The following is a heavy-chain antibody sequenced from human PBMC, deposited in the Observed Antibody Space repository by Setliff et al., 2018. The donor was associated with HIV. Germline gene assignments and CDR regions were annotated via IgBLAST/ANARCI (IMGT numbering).Heavy chain of an antibody. CDR3: AVSRGYSYGFGY. J-gene: IGHJ4*02. D-gene: IGHD5-18*01. CDR1: GGSFSGYY. CDR2: INHSGST. V-gene: IGHV4-34*01. Sequence: SETLSLTCAVYGGSFSGYYWSWIRQPPGKGLEWIGEINHSGSTNYNPSLKSRVTISVDTSKNQFSLKLSSVTAADTAVYYCAVSRGYSYGFGYWGQGTQVTVSS.